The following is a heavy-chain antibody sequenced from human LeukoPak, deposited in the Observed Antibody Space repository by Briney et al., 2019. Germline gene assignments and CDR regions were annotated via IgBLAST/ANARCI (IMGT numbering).Heavy chain of an antibody. V-gene: IGHV3-23*01. Sequence: GGSLRLSCAASGFTSSSYAMGWVRQAPGKGLEWVSTISTLAGSTYYTDSVKGRFTISRDNSKNTLSLQMNTLRDEDTAAYYCAKRVPGLYYFDYWGQGILVTVSS. D-gene: IGHD6-19*01. CDR2: ISTLAGST. CDR1: GFTSSSYA. J-gene: IGHJ4*02. CDR3: AKRVPGLYYFDY.